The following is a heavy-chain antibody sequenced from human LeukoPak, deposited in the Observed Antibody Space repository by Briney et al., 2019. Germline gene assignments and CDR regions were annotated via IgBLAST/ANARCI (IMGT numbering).Heavy chain of an antibody. CDR3: ARDFCSSTSCYTGYFDY. J-gene: IGHJ4*02. CDR1: GYTFTSYG. CDR2: ISAYNGNT. Sequence: GASVKVSCKASGYTFTSYGIRWVRQAPGQGLAGMGCISAYNGNTNYAQKLQGRVTMTTDTSTSTAYMELRSLRSDDTAVYYCARDFCSSTSCYTGYFDYWGQGTLVTVSS. D-gene: IGHD2-2*02. V-gene: IGHV1-18*01.